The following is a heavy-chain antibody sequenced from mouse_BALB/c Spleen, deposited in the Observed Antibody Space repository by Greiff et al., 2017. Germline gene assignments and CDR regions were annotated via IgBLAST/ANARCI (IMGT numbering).Heavy chain of an antibody. D-gene: IGHD1-1*01. Sequence: GGGLVQPGGSLKLSCAASGFDFSRYWMSWVRQAPGKGLEWIGEINPDSSTINYTPSLKDKFIISRDNAKNTLYLQMSKVRSEDTALYYCARLHYYGSSSGYFDVWGAGTTVTVSS. CDR1: GFDFSRYW. CDR2: INPDSSTI. V-gene: IGHV4-1*02. CDR3: ARLHYYGSSSGYFDV. J-gene: IGHJ1*01.